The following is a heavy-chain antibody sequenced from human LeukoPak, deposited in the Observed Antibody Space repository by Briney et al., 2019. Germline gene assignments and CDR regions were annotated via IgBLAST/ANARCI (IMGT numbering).Heavy chain of an antibody. D-gene: IGHD3-3*01. V-gene: IGHV1-69*13. CDR1: GGTFSSYA. CDR2: IIPIFGTA. J-gene: IGHJ4*02. Sequence: ASVTVSCTASGGTFSSYAISWVRQAPGQGLEWMGGIIPIFGTANYAQKFQGRVTITADESTSTAYMELSSLRSEDTAVYYCARGSREWLYVSFDYWGQGTLVTVSS. CDR3: ARGSREWLYVSFDY.